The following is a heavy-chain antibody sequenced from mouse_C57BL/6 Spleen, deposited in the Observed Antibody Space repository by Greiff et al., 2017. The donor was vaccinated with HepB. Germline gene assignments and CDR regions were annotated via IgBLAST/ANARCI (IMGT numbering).Heavy chain of an antibody. V-gene: IGHV14-1*01. D-gene: IGHD1-1*01. CDR3: TSTVVERGAMDY. Sequence: EVQLQQSGAELVRPGASVKLSCTASGFNIKDYYMHWVKQRPEQGLEWIGRIDPEDGDTEYAPKFQGKATMTADTSSNTAYLQLSSLTSEDTAVYYCTSTVVERGAMDYWGQGTSVTVSS. J-gene: IGHJ4*01. CDR2: IDPEDGDT. CDR1: GFNIKDYY.